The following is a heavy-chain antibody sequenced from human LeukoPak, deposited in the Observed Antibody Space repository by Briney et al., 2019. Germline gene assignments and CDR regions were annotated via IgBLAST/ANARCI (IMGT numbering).Heavy chain of an antibody. CDR2: ILGSSRST. CDR3: AREYPGHYYDSSGYYSNDALDI. Sequence: GGSLRLSCAASGFTFSTYAMSWVRQAPGKGLEWVSSILGSSRSTYYADSVKGRFTISRDNSKNTLFLQMNSLRAEDTAVYYCAREYPGHYYDSSGYYSNDALDIWGQGTMVTVSA. J-gene: IGHJ3*02. D-gene: IGHD3-22*01. V-gene: IGHV3-23*01. CDR1: GFTFSTYA.